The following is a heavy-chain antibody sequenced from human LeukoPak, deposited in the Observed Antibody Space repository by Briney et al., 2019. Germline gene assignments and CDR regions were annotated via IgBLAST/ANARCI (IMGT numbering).Heavy chain of an antibody. Sequence: APVKVSCKASGYTFTSYGISWVRQAPGQGLEWMGWISAYNGNTNYAQEVQGRVSMTTDASTSTAYLELRSLRSDDTAVYYCARGGGLVPGTWFDPWGQGTLVTVSS. CDR3: ARGGGLVPGTWFDP. V-gene: IGHV1-18*01. D-gene: IGHD6-19*01. J-gene: IGHJ5*02. CDR2: ISAYNGNT. CDR1: GYTFTSYG.